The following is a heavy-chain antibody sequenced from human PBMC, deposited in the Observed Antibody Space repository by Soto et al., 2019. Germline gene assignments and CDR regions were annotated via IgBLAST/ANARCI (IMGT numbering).Heavy chain of an antibody. Sequence: EVQLVESGGGLVQPGGSLRLSCAASGFTFSSYAMHWVRQAPGKGLEYVSAISSNGGSTYYANSVKGRFTISRDNSKNTLYLQMGSLRAEDMAVYYCARGRDSGSYFAFDIWGQGTMVTVSS. CDR2: ISSNGGST. CDR3: ARGRDSGSYFAFDI. D-gene: IGHD1-26*01. J-gene: IGHJ3*02. CDR1: GFTFSSYA. V-gene: IGHV3-64*01.